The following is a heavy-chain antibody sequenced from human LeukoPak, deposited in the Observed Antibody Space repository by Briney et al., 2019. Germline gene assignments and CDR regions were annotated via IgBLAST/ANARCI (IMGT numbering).Heavy chain of an antibody. CDR3: AKPGLTGTTQSEFDY. D-gene: IGHD1-20*01. CDR1: GFTFSSYA. CDR2: ISGSGGST. Sequence: AGGSLRLSCAASGFTFSSYAMSWVRQAPGKGLEWVSAISGSGGSTYYADSVKGRFTISRDNSKNTLYLQMNSLRAEDTAVYYCAKPGLTGTTQSEFDYWGQGTLVTVSS. V-gene: IGHV3-23*01. J-gene: IGHJ4*02.